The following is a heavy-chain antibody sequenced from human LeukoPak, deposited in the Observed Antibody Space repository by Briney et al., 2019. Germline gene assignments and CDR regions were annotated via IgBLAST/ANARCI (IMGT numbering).Heavy chain of an antibody. D-gene: IGHD3-22*01. V-gene: IGHV3-21*01. CDR1: GFTFSSYS. J-gene: IGHJ4*02. CDR3: ARVPSHYYYDSSGYYLDY. Sequence: PGGSLRLSCAASGFTFSSYSMNWVRQAPGKGLEWVSSISSSSSYIYYADSVKGRFTISRDNAKNSLYLQMNSLRAEDTAVYYCARVPSHYYYDSSGYYLDYWGQGTLVTVSS. CDR2: ISSSSSYI.